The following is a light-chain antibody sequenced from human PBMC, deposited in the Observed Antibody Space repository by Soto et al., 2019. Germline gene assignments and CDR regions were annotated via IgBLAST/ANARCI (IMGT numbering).Light chain of an antibody. Sequence: DIQMTQSPSSLSASVGDRVTITCRASQSISSYLNWYQQKPGKAPMLLIYAASSLQSVVTSRFSGSGSGTDFTLTISTLQPEDFATYYCQQSYSTLPLTFGGGTKVEIK. J-gene: IGKJ4*01. CDR1: QSISSY. CDR2: AAS. V-gene: IGKV1-39*01. CDR3: QQSYSTLPLT.